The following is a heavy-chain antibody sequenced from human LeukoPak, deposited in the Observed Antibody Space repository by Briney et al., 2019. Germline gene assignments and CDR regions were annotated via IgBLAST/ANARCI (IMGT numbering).Heavy chain of an antibody. V-gene: IGHV3-23*01. CDR1: GFTFSSYA. CDR2: ISASGGNT. CDR3: AKSSRWSPIYFDY. D-gene: IGHD2-15*01. Sequence: GGSLRLSCAASGFTFSSYAMSWVRQAPGKGLEWVSGISASGGNTYYADSVKGRFTISRDNSRNTLYVQMNSLRAEDTAVYYCAKSSRWSPIYFDYWGQGTLVTVSS. J-gene: IGHJ4*02.